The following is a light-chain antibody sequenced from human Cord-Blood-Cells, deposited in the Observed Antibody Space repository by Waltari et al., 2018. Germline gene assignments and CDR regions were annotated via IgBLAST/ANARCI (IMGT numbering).Light chain of an antibody. J-gene: IGKJ1*01. V-gene: IGKV3-11*01. CDR1: QSVSSY. CDR3: QQRSNWPPWT. CDR2: NAS. Sequence: EIVLTQSPATLSLSPGERATLYCRASQSVSSYLAWYQQKPGTAPRLLIYNASNRATVIPARFSGSVSGTDFTLTISSLEPEDFAVYYCQQRSNWPPWTFGQGTKVEIK.